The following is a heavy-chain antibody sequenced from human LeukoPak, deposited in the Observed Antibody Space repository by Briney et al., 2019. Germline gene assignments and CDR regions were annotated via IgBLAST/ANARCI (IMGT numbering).Heavy chain of an antibody. D-gene: IGHD6-19*01. CDR1: GFSFSDYS. V-gene: IGHV3-48*02. J-gene: IGHJ4*02. CDR3: ARPITSGWTFPFDY. CDR2: ISSGTNTI. Sequence: GGSLRLSCAASGFSFSDYSMNWVRQAPGKGLEWVSYISSGTNTIYYADSVKGRFIIYRDYDKNSLYLKMNSLRDEDTAVYYCARPITSGWTFPFDYWGQGIVVTVSS.